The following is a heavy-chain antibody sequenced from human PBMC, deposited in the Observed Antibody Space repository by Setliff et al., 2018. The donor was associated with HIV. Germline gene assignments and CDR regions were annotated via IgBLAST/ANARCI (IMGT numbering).Heavy chain of an antibody. J-gene: IGHJ4*02. CDR3: VRVAGFSSSWFGY. V-gene: IGHV3-74*03. D-gene: IGHD6-13*01. CDR1: GFSFSYYW. CDR2: INSDGSTV. Sequence: PGGSLRLSCAASGFSFSYYWMHWVRQAPGKGLEWVARINSDGSTVEHAGAVKGRLTISRDNARNTLYLEMNSLRVEDTAVYYCVRVAGFSSSWFGYWGPGTLVTVSS.